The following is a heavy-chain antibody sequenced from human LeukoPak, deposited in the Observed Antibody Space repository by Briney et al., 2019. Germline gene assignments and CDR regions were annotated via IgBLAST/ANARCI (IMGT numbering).Heavy chain of an antibody. J-gene: IGHJ6*03. V-gene: IGHV4-61*08. D-gene: IGHD1-1*01. CDR1: GFSFGDYC. CDR2: IDYSGST. CDR3: AREAATRFYMDV. Sequence: GSLRLSCTASGFSFGDYCLSWIRQPPGKGLEWIGYIDYSGSTDYNPSLKSRVTMSVDTSKNQFSLKLSSVTAADTAVYYCAREAATRFYMDVWGKGTTVTVSS.